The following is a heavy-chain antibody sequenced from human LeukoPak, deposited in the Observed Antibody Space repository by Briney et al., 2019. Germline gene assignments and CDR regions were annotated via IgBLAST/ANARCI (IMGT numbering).Heavy chain of an antibody. Sequence: GGSLRPSCAASGFTFSSYGMHWVRQAPGKGLEWVAFIRYDGSNKYYADSVKGRFTISRDNSKNTLYLQMNSLRAEDTAVYYCAKDVDIVVVIAKERYFDYWGQGTLVTVSP. V-gene: IGHV3-30*02. CDR1: GFTFSSYG. CDR2: IRYDGSNK. CDR3: AKDVDIVVVIAKERYFDY. J-gene: IGHJ4*02. D-gene: IGHD2-21*01.